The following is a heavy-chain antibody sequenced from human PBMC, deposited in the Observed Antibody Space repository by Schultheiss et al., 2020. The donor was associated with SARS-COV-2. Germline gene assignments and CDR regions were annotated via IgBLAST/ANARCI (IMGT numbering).Heavy chain of an antibody. D-gene: IGHD5-12*01. Sequence: SETLSLTCTVSGGSISSGGYYWSWIRQHPGKGLEWIGYIYYSGSTYYNPSLKSRVTMSVDTSKNQFSLKLSSVTAADTAVYYCARDNPIVATIEGFAFDIWGQGTMVTVSS. CDR1: GGSISSGGYY. CDR2: IYYSGST. CDR3: ARDNPIVATIEGFAFDI. J-gene: IGHJ3*02. V-gene: IGHV4-31*03.